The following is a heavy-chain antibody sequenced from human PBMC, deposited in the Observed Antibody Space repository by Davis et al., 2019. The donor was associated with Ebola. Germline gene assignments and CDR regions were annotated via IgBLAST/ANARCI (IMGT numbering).Heavy chain of an antibody. D-gene: IGHD5-12*01. J-gene: IGHJ6*02. Sequence: SETLSLTCAVYGGSFSGYYWSWIRQPPGKGLEWIGEINHSGSTNYNPSLKSRVTISVDTSKNQFSLKLSSVTAADTAVYYCASYSGYGTYYYYGMDVWGQGTTVTVSS. CDR2: INHSGST. V-gene: IGHV4-34*01. CDR3: ASYSGYGTYYYYGMDV. CDR1: GGSFSGYY.